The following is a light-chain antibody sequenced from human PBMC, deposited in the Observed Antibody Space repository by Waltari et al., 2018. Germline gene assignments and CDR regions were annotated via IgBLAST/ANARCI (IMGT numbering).Light chain of an antibody. Sequence: EIVLTQSPGTLSLSPGERATFSCRASQGVGKYLAWYQQRPGQAPRLLLYPTSIMATGIPDRFSGSGYGTDFSLTISRLEPEDFAVYFCQKYDFLPATFGQGTTVEIK. V-gene: IGKV3-20*01. CDR3: QKYDFLPAT. CDR2: PTS. CDR1: QGVGKY. J-gene: IGKJ1*01.